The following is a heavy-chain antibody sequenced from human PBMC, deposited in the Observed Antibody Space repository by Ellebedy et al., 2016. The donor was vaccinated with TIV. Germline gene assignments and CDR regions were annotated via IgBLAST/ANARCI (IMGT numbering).Heavy chain of an antibody. CDR2: IYQDGSQK. J-gene: IGHJ5*02. CDR3: ARRGSYGDYAVQVNNWFDR. Sequence: GESLKISCAASGFSFRNYWMGWVRQVPGKGLEWVANIYQDGSQKYYLDSAEGRFTISRDNAKNSLYLEMKSLRVEDTAVYYCARRGSYGDYAVQVNNWFDRWGQGTLVTV. V-gene: IGHV3-7*01. CDR1: GFSFRNYW. D-gene: IGHD4-17*01.